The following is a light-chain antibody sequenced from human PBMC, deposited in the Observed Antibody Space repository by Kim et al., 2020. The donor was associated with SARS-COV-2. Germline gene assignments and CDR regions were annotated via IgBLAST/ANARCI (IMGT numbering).Light chain of an antibody. J-gene: IGKJ2*01. CDR3: QQYNNWPLYT. CDR1: QSVSSN. V-gene: IGKV3-15*01. Sequence: VSPGERATLSCRASQSVSSNLAWYQQKPGQAPRLLIYGASTRATGIPARFSGSGSGTEFTLTISSLQSEDFAVYYCQQYNNWPLYTFGQGNKLEI. CDR2: GAS.